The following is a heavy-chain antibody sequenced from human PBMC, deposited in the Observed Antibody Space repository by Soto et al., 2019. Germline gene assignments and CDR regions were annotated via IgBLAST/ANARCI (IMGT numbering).Heavy chain of an antibody. CDR1: GYTFTNYG. V-gene: IGHV1-18*01. CDR3: ARDDGYIAVAGSLPRGPRFDY. J-gene: IGHJ4*02. Sequence: ASVKVSCKASGYTFTNYGISWVRQAPGQGLEWMGWISAYNGNTDYAQRLQGRVTMTTDTSTSTAYMELRSLRSDDTAVYYCARDDGYIAVAGSLPRGPRFDYWGQGTLVTVS. CDR2: ISAYNGNT. D-gene: IGHD6-19*01.